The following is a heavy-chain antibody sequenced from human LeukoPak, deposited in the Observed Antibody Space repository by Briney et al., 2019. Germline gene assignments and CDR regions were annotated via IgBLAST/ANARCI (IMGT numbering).Heavy chain of an antibody. Sequence: GGSLRLSCAASGFTFSSYSMNWVRQAPGKGLEWVSYISSSSSTIYYADSVKGRFTISRDNAKNSLYLQMNSLRDEDTAVYYCAKADYGDYEGICFDYWGQGTLVTVSS. CDR2: ISSSSSTI. V-gene: IGHV3-48*02. J-gene: IGHJ4*02. CDR1: GFTFSSYS. D-gene: IGHD4-17*01. CDR3: AKADYGDYEGICFDY.